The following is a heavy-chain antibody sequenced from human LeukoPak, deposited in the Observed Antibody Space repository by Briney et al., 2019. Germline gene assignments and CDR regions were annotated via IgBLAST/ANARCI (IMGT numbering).Heavy chain of an antibody. CDR2: INSDGSGP. Sequence: GGSLRLSCVASGFTLSNYWMRWVRQAPEKGLMWVSKINSDGSGPDYADSVKGRFTISRDNAKNTLYLQMNSLRAEDTAVYYCARDVYGLGDYWGQGTLVTVSS. V-gene: IGHV3-74*01. D-gene: IGHD1-14*01. CDR3: ARDVYGLGDY. CDR1: GFTLSNYW. J-gene: IGHJ4*02.